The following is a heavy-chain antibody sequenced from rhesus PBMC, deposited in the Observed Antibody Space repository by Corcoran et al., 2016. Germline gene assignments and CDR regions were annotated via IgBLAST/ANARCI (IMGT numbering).Heavy chain of an antibody. CDR2: ISGSIGSP. Sequence: QVQLQESGPGLVKPSETLSLTCAVSGGSISSSNWWSWIRQPPGKGLEWIGYISGSIGSPSYNPSLKSRVTISTDTSKNQFSLKLSSVTAADTAVYYCARLHDYGSSSWYWGQGALVTVSS. J-gene: IGHJ1*01. V-gene: IGHV4-65*01. D-gene: IGHD4-29*01. CDR1: GGSISSSNW. CDR3: ARLHDYGSSSWY.